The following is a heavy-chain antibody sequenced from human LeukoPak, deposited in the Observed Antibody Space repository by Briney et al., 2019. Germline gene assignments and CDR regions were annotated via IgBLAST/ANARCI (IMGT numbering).Heavy chain of an antibody. CDR1: GYSFTSYW. CDR3: ARHKSSTSSNYYYYYYYMDV. D-gene: IGHD2-2*01. Sequence: GESLKISCKGSGYSFTSYWIGWVRQMPGKGLEWMGIIYPGDSDTRYSPSFQGQVTISADKSISTAYLQWSSLKASDTAMYYCARHKSSTSSNYYYYYYYMDVWGKGTTVTVSS. V-gene: IGHV5-51*01. J-gene: IGHJ6*03. CDR2: IYPGDSDT.